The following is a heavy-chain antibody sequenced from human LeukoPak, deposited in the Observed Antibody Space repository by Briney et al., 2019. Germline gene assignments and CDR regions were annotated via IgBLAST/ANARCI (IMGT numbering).Heavy chain of an antibody. Sequence: PSETLSLTCTVSGGSISRSYCSWIRQPPGKGLEWIGYIYHSESTNYNPSLKSRVTISVDTSKNQFSLKLSSVTAADTAVYYCARQAGGTSGPFDYWGQGTLVTVSS. CDR2: IYHSEST. D-gene: IGHD4-23*01. CDR3: ARQAGGTSGPFDY. CDR1: GGSISRSY. V-gene: IGHV4-59*08. J-gene: IGHJ4*02.